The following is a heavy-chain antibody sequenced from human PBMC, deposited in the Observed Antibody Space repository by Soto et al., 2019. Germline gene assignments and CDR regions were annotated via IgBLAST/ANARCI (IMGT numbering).Heavy chain of an antibody. CDR2: ISAYNGNT. CDR3: ARDGSSRWNYYYGMDV. Sequence: ASVKVSCKASGYTFTSYGISWVRQAPGQGLEWMGWISAYNGNTKYSQKFQGRVTITRDTSASTAYMELSSLRSEDTAVYYCARDGSSRWNYYYGMDVWGQGTTVTVSS. CDR1: GYTFTSYG. J-gene: IGHJ6*02. D-gene: IGHD6-13*01. V-gene: IGHV1-18*01.